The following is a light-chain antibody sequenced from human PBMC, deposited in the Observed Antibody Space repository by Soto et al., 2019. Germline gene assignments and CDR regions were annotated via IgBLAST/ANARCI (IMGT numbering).Light chain of an antibody. CDR3: SSYTTSSTL. J-gene: IGLJ1*01. CDR2: DVS. V-gene: IGLV2-14*03. Sequence: QSALTQPASVSGSPGQSITISCTGTSSDVCGYDYVSWYQQHPGKAPKLMIYDVSNRPSGVSNRFSGSKSGNTASLTISGLQAEDEADYYCSSYTTSSTLFGTGTKVTVL. CDR1: SSDVCGYDY.